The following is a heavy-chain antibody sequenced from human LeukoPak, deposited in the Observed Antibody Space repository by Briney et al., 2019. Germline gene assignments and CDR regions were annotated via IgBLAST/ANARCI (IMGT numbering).Heavy chain of an antibody. CDR3: ARGVDGDYSFDY. Sequence: GGSLRLSCAASGFTVSSNYMSWVGQAPGKGREWVSVIYSGGSTYYADSVKGRFTISRDNSKNTLYLQMNSLRAEDTAVYYCARGVDGDYSFDYWGQGTLVTVSS. CDR2: IYSGGST. D-gene: IGHD4-17*01. J-gene: IGHJ4*02. V-gene: IGHV3-53*01. CDR1: GFTVSSNY.